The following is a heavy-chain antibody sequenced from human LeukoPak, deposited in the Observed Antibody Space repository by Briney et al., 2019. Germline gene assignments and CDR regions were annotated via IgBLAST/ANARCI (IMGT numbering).Heavy chain of an antibody. V-gene: IGHV3-30*18. J-gene: IGHJ4*02. CDR2: ISYDGSNK. CDR1: GFTFSSYG. Sequence: SCKASGFTFSSYGMHWVRQAPGKGLEWVAVISYDGSNKYYADSVKGRFTISRDNSKNTLYLQMNSLRAEDTAVYYCAKASLKMVRGVITYWGQGTLVTVSS. CDR3: AKASLKMVRGVITY. D-gene: IGHD3-10*01.